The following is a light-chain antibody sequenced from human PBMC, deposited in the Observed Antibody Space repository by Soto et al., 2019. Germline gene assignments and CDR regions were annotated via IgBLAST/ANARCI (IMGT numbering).Light chain of an antibody. V-gene: IGKV3-15*01. CDR2: GAS. CDR3: QQYANSPIT. J-gene: IGKJ5*01. Sequence: EIVMTQSPATLSVSPGERATLSCRASQSVSSNLAWYQQKPGQAPRLLIYGASSRATGIPVRFSGSGSGTEFTLTISSLQSEDFAVYYCQQYANSPITFGQGTRLEIK. CDR1: QSVSSN.